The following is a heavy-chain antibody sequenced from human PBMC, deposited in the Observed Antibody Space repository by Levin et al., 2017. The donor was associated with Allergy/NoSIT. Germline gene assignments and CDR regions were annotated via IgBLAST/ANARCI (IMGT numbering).Heavy chain of an antibody. CDR2: INWNGGST. CDR3: ARHRFTMNIYDGFDI. V-gene: IGHV3-20*01. J-gene: IGHJ3*02. Sequence: PGGSLRLSCAASGFTFDDYGMSWVRQAPGKGLEWVSGINWNGGSTGYADSVKGRLTISRDNAKNSLYLQMNSLRAEDTALYHCARHRFTMNIYDGFDIWGQGTMVIVSS. CDR1: GFTFDDYG. D-gene: IGHD2/OR15-2a*01.